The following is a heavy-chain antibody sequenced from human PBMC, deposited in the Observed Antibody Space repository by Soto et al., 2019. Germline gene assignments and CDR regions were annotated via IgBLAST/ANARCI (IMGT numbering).Heavy chain of an antibody. CDR3: ASGDDYYDSSGYYHAY. Sequence: QVQLVQSGAEVKQPGSSVKVSCKASGGTFSSYAISWVRQAPGQGLEWMGGIIPIFGTANYAQKFQGRVTITADESTSTAYMELSSLRSEDTAVYYCASGDDYYDSSGYYHAYWGQGTLVTVSS. V-gene: IGHV1-69*01. CDR1: GGTFSSYA. CDR2: IIPIFGTA. D-gene: IGHD3-22*01. J-gene: IGHJ4*02.